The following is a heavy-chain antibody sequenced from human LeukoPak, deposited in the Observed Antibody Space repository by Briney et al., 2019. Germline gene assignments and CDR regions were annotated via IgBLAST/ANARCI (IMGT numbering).Heavy chain of an antibody. CDR1: GFTFSTYS. V-gene: IGHV3-21*01. J-gene: IGHJ3*02. CDR3: ARTRVPWSLDAFDI. CDR2: NIITTGTYI. D-gene: IGHD4/OR15-4a*01. Sequence: GGSLRLSCAGSGFTFSTYSMNWVRQAPGKGLGWVSSNIITTGTYIYYADSVKGRFTISRDNVKNSLYLQMNSLRAEDTAVYYCARTRVPWSLDAFDIWGQGTMVTVSS.